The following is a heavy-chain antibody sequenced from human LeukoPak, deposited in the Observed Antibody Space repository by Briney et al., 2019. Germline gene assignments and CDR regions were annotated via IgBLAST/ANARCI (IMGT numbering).Heavy chain of an antibody. D-gene: IGHD2-8*01. J-gene: IGHJ4*02. CDR2: INQDVSRI. CDR3: ARLKDDVTKFDY. Sequence: PGRSLRLSCAGSGFSFSRYWMAWVRQAPGKGLEWVASINQDVSRIHYVDSVKGRFTISRDNAKNSLSLQMNSLRVEDTAVYFCARLKDDVTKFDYWGQGTLVTVSS. CDR1: GFSFSRYW. V-gene: IGHV3-7*01.